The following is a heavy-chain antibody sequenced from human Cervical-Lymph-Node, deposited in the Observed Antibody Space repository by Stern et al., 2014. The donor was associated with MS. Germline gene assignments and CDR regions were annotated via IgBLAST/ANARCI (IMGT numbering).Heavy chain of an antibody. D-gene: IGHD2-2*01. CDR1: GYSFTSYW. J-gene: IGHJ5*02. Sequence: VQLVQSGAEVKKPGESLKISCRGAGYSFTSYWIGWGRQLPGKGLDWMGIIHPGDSDPKYRPASHGPVPISTDQATRTAHLHWSSLKASDTAMYYCARRHCSSRRCGWFDPWGQGTLVTVSS. CDR3: ARRHCSSRRCGWFDP. V-gene: IGHV5-51*01. CDR2: IHPGDSDP.